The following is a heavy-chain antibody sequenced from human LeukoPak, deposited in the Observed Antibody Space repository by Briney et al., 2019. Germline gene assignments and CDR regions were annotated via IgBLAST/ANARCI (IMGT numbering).Heavy chain of an antibody. Sequence: GGSLRLSCAASGFTFRSYAMSWVRQAPGKGLEWVSAISGSGGSTYYADSVKGRFTISRDNSKNTLYLQMNSLRAGDTAVYYCASHHYYDSSGLDDYFDYWGQGTLVTVSS. D-gene: IGHD3-22*01. CDR1: GFTFRSYA. CDR3: ASHHYYDSSGLDDYFDY. CDR2: ISGSGGST. J-gene: IGHJ4*02. V-gene: IGHV3-23*01.